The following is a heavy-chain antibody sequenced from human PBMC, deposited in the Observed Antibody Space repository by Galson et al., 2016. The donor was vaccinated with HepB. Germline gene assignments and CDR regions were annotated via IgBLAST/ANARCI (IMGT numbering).Heavy chain of an antibody. CDR2: ISGSGDNT. V-gene: IGHV3-23*01. CDR1: GFTFSRYA. Sequence: SLRLSCAASGFTFSRYAMSWVRQAPGKGLEWVSGISGSGDNTYYADSVKGRFTISRDNSKNTLYLQMNSLRAEDTAVYYCAKDSGSMIVVATTLDCWGQGTLVTVSS. D-gene: IGHD3-22*01. J-gene: IGHJ4*02. CDR3: AKDSGSMIVVATTLDC.